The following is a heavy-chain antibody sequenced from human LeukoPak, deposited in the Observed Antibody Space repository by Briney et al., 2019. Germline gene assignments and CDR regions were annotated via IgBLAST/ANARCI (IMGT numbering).Heavy chain of an antibody. D-gene: IGHD3-3*01. V-gene: IGHV3-30*02. Sequence: RAGGSLRLSCAASGFTFSSYGMHWVRQAPGKGLERVAFIRYDGSNKYYADSVKGRFTISRDNSKNTLYLQMNSLRAEDTAVYYCAKDRFNDFWSGSNDDAFDIWGQGTMVTVSS. CDR1: GFTFSSYG. J-gene: IGHJ3*02. CDR2: IRYDGSNK. CDR3: AKDRFNDFWSGSNDDAFDI.